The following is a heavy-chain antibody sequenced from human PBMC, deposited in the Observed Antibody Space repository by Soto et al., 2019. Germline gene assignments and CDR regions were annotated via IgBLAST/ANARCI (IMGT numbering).Heavy chain of an antibody. CDR1: GGSFSGYY. Sequence: QVQLQQWGAGLLKPSETLSLTCAVYGGSFSGYYWSWIRQPPGKGLEWIGEINHSGSTNYNPSLKSTVTISVDTYKNQLSLKLSSVTAADTAVYDCARGQVVVAATLLYYYYYGMDVWGQGTTVTVSS. J-gene: IGHJ6*02. D-gene: IGHD2-15*01. V-gene: IGHV4-34*01. CDR2: INHSGST. CDR3: ARGQVVVAATLLYYYYYGMDV.